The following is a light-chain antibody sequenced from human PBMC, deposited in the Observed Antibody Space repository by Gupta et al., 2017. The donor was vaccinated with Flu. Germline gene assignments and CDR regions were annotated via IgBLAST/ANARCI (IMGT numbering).Light chain of an antibody. CDR3: RQYNSYT. J-gene: IGKJ2*01. CDR1: QSISNW. CDR2: KAS. V-gene: IGKV1-5*03. Sequence: DIQMTQSTSTLSASVGDRVTITCRASQSISNWLAWYQQKPGKAPKLLIYKASSLESVVQSRFSGSGSGTEFTLTSCSQQADDFVTYDGRQYNSYTFGQGTKLEIK.